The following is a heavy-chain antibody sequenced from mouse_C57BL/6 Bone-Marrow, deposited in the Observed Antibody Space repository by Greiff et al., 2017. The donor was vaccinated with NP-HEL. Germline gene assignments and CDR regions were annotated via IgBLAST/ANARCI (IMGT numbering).Heavy chain of an antibody. Sequence: DVKLVESGGGLVKPGGSLKLSCAASGFTFSDYGMHWVRQAPEKGLEWVAYISSGSSTNYYADTVKGRFTISRDNAKNTLFLQMTSLRSEDTAMYYCAGRRGAMDYWGQGTSVTVSS. V-gene: IGHV5-17*01. CDR2: ISSGSSTN. CDR3: AGRRGAMDY. CDR1: GFTFSDYG. J-gene: IGHJ4*01.